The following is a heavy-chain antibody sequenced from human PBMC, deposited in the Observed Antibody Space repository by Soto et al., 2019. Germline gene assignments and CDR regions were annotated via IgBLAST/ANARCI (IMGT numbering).Heavy chain of an antibody. V-gene: IGHV1-18*01. CDR3: ARPYDSSNSPRFDY. J-gene: IGHJ4*02. D-gene: IGHD3-22*01. CDR2: ISAYNGNT. CDR1: GYRFTSYG. Sequence: ASVNVSCKASGYRFTSYGIIWVRQAPGQGLEWMGWISAYNGNTKYAQKFQGRVTMTTDTSTSTAYMELRSLRSDDTAVYYCARPYDSSNSPRFDYWGQGTLVTVSS.